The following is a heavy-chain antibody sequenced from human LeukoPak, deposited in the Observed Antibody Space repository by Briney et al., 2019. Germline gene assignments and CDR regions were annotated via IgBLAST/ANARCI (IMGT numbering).Heavy chain of an antibody. V-gene: IGHV3-23*03. J-gene: IGHJ4*02. Sequence: PGGSLRLSCAASGFTFSSYAMSWVRQAPGKGLEWVSVIYSGGSTYYADSVKGRFTISRDNAKNSLYLQMNSLRAEDTAVYYCARLDYDSSGYLDYWGQGTLVTVSS. CDR2: IYSGGST. D-gene: IGHD3-22*01. CDR3: ARLDYDSSGYLDY. CDR1: GFTFSSYA.